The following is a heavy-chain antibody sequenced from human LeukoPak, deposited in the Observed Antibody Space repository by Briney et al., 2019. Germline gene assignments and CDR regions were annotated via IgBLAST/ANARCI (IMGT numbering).Heavy chain of an antibody. V-gene: IGHV3-21*01. CDR2: ISSSSSYI. J-gene: IGHJ4*02. CDR1: GFTVSSNY. D-gene: IGHD3-16*01. CDR3: ARDNQLGGY. Sequence: PGGSLRLSCAASGFTVSSNYMSWVRQAPGKGLEWVSSISSSSSYIYYADSVKGRFTISGDNAKNSLYLQMNSLRAEDTAVYYCARDNQLGGYWGQGTLVTVSS.